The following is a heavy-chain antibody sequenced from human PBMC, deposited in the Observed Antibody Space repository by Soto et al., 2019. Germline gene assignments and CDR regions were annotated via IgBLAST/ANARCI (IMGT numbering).Heavy chain of an antibody. Sequence: SQTLSLTCVISGDSVSSNSAAWNWIRQSPSRGLEWLGRTYYRSKWYNDYAVSVKSRITINPDTSKNQFSLQLNSVTPEDRAVYNCAREESRGGAGGHDYSEYSSSWYYFDYWGQGTLVTVSS. CDR1: GDSVSSNSAA. V-gene: IGHV6-1*01. J-gene: IGHJ4*02. CDR2: TYYRSKWYN. D-gene: IGHD6-13*01. CDR3: AREESRGGAGGHDYSEYSSSWYYFDY.